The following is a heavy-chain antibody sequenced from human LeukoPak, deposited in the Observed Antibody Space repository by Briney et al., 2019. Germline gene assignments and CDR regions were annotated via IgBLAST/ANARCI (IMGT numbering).Heavy chain of an antibody. J-gene: IGHJ4*02. V-gene: IGHV3-21*01. CDR2: ISSTGSYR. CDR3: AREYLGAYSTGYYYPTNFDY. D-gene: IGHD3-22*01. CDR1: GISFNYYA. Sequence: GGSLRLSCAASGISFNYYAMTWVRQAPGQGLEWVSSISSTGSYRYSADSVRGRFTISRDNAKNSLSLQMNSLRAEDTAVYYCAREYLGAYSTGYYYPTNFDYWGQGTPVTVSS.